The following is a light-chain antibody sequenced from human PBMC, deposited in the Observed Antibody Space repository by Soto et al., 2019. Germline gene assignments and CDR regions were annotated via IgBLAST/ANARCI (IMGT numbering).Light chain of an antibody. Sequence: EIVLTQSPATLSLSPGERATLSCRAGQSVSSYLAWYQQKPGQAPRLLIYDASNRATGIPARFSGSGSGTDFTLTISSLEPEDFAVYYCHQRSNWLTFGGGTKVEIK. CDR2: DAS. CDR1: QSVSSY. CDR3: HQRSNWLT. V-gene: IGKV3-11*01. J-gene: IGKJ4*01.